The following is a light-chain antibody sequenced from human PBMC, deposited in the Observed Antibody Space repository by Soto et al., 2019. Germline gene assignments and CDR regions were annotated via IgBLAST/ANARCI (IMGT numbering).Light chain of an antibody. CDR3: QQGHNWPLS. CDR1: QSISTE. CDR2: PAS. V-gene: IGKV3-15*01. Sequence: EIAMTQSPATLSVSPGELATLSCRASQSISTELAWYQQIPGQPPRLLIYPASTIATGVPARFTGSGSGSEFTLNRSGLQSEDFAIYYCQQGHNWPLSFGQGTRLEI. J-gene: IGKJ2*03.